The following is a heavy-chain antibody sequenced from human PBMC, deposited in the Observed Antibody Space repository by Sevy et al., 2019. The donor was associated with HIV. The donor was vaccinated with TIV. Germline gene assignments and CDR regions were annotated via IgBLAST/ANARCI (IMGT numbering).Heavy chain of an antibody. Sequence: GGSLRLSCAASGFTFDDYAMHWVRQAPGKGLEWVSGISWNSGSIGYADSVKGRFTISRDNAKNSLYLQMNSLRAEDMALYYCAKDSRAAAGTTTFDYWGQGTLVTVSS. V-gene: IGHV3-9*03. CDR3: AKDSRAAAGTTTFDY. CDR2: ISWNSGSI. CDR1: GFTFDDYA. J-gene: IGHJ4*02. D-gene: IGHD6-13*01.